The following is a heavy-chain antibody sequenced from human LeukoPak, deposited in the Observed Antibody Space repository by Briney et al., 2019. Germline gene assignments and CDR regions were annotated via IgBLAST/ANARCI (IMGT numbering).Heavy chain of an antibody. CDR2: IIPIFGTA. CDR3: AQDTNSQFYYYYMDV. J-gene: IGHJ6*03. D-gene: IGHD1-1*01. V-gene: IGHV1-69*13. Sequence: SVKVSCKTSGGTFKRHGISWVRQAPGQGLEWMGGIIPIFGTANYAQKFQGRVTITADESTSTAYMELSSLRSEDTAIYYCAQDTNSQFYYYYMDVWGKGTTVTVSS. CDR1: GGTFKRHG.